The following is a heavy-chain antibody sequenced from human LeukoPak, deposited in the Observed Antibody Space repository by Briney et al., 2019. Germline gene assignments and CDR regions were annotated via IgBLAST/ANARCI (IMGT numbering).Heavy chain of an antibody. CDR2: IFPGDSDT. J-gene: IGHJ4*02. D-gene: IGHD6-19*01. V-gene: IGHV5-51*01. CDR1: GYSFTSYW. CDR3: AREDSGGWRYFDS. Sequence: GESLKISCKGSGYSFTSYWIGWVRHVSGKGLEWMGIIFPGDSDTKYSPSFQGHVTISVDKSISTAYLQWSSLKDSDTATYYCAREDSGGWRYFDSWGQGTLVTVFS.